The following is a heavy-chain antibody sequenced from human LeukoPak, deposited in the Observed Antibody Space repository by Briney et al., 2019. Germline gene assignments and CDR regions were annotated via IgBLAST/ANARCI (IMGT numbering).Heavy chain of an antibody. V-gene: IGHV3-21*01. CDR3: ARGDMYYYDSSGGDY. CDR1: GFTFSSYS. D-gene: IGHD3-22*01. J-gene: IGHJ4*02. CDR2: ISSSSSYI. Sequence: GSLRLSCAASGFTFSSYSMNWVRQAPGKGLEWVSSISSSSSYIYYADSVKGRFTISRDNAKNSLYLQMNSLRAEDTAVYYCARGDMYYYDSSGGDYWGQGTLVTVSS.